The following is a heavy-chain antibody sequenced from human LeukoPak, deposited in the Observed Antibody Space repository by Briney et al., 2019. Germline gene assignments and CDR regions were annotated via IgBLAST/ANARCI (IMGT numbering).Heavy chain of an antibody. CDR2: FRWDGHFI. CDR1: GFTFDDYA. J-gene: IGHJ4*02. CDR3: AKDGQRDIVATMRYFDY. Sequence: GGSLTLSCAASGFTFDDYAMHWVRQAPGKGLEWVSLFRWDGHFIYYADCVKGRFIISRDNSKNSLYLQMNSLRPEDTALYYCAKDGQRDIVATMRYFDYWGQGTLVTVSS. V-gene: IGHV3-43D*03. D-gene: IGHD5-12*01.